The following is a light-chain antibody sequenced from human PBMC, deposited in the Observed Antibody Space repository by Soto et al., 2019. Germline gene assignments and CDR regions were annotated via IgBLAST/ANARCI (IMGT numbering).Light chain of an antibody. V-gene: IGKV3-20*01. CDR3: QQYGGSPPYT. CDR1: QSVSSIY. J-gene: IGKJ2*01. Sequence: EIVLTQSPGTLSLSPGERATLSCRASQSVSSIYLAWYQQKPGQAPRLLIYRASSRATGIPDRFSGSGSGTDFTLTISRLEPEDFAVYYCQQYGGSPPYTFGQGTKLVIK. CDR2: RAS.